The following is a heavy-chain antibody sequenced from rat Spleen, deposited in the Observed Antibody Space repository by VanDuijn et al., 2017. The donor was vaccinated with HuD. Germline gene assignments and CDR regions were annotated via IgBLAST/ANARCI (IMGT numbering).Heavy chain of an antibody. CDR1: GYSITSSY. CDR2: ISYSGST. Sequence: EVQLQESGPGLVKPSQSLSLTCSVTGYSITSSYRWNWIRKFPGNKMEWIGHISYSGSTSYNPSLKSRISITRDISKNQFFLQLNSVTTEDTGTYYCVRSGTGWELRYFDYWGQGVMVTVSS. D-gene: IGHD5-1*01. J-gene: IGHJ2*01. CDR3: VRSGTGWELRYFDY. V-gene: IGHV3-1*01.